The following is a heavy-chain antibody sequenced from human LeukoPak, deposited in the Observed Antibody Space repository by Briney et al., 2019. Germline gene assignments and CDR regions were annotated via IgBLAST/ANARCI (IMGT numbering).Heavy chain of an antibody. J-gene: IGHJ4*02. CDR1: GFTFNTAW. D-gene: IGHD1-26*01. CDR3: ARKYSGTNPFDY. CDR2: INNSGGST. V-gene: IGHV3-53*01. Sequence: PGGSLRLSCAASGFTFNTAWMNWVRQAPGTGLEWVSIINNSGGSTYYADSVKGRFTISRDLSKNTLYLQMNSLRVEDTALYYCARKYSGTNPFDYWGQGTLVTVSS.